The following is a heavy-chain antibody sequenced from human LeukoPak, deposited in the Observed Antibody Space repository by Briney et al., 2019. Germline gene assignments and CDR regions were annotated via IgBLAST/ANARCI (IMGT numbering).Heavy chain of an antibody. Sequence: ASVKVSCKASGYTFTSYYIHWVRQAPGQGLEWIGIINPNGGTTSYAQTFQGRVTMTRDTSTSTVYMELSSLRSDDTAVYYCALTGAGNFDYWGQGTLVTVSS. CDR2: INPNGGTT. J-gene: IGHJ4*02. D-gene: IGHD7-27*01. CDR3: ALTGAGNFDY. CDR1: GYTFTSYY. V-gene: IGHV1-46*01.